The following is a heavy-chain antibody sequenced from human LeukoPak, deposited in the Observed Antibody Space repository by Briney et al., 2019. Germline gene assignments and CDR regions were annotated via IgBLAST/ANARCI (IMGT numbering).Heavy chain of an antibody. CDR1: GGSFSGYY. V-gene: IGHV4-34*01. J-gene: IGHJ4*02. CDR2: INHGGST. D-gene: IGHD5-12*01. Sequence: PSETLSLTCAVYGGSFSGYYWSWIRQPPGKGLEWIGEINHGGSTNYNPSLKSRVTISVDTSKNQFSLKLSSVTAADTAVYYCARGIVATMAFDYWGQGTLVTVSS. CDR3: ARGIVATMAFDY.